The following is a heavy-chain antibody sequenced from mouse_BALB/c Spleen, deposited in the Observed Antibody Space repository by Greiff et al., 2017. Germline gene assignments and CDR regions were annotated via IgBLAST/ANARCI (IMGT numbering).Heavy chain of an antibody. CDR2: ISSGSSTI. D-gene: IGHD1-1*01. CDR3: ARNYGYAMDY. CDR1: GFTFSSFG. J-gene: IGHJ4*01. Sequence: EVNVVESGGGLVQPGGSRKLSCAASGFTFSSFGMHWVRQAPEKGLEWVAYISSGSSTIYYADTVKGRFTISRDNPKNTLFLQMTSLRSEDTAMYYCARNYGYAMDYWGQGTSVTVSS. V-gene: IGHV5-17*02.